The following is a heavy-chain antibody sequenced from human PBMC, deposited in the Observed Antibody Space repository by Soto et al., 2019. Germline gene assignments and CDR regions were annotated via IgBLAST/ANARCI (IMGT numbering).Heavy chain of an antibody. D-gene: IGHD3-22*01. J-gene: IGHJ4*02. CDR3: ARDGYYYDSSGYRGYFDY. CDR2: ISYDGSNK. Sequence: GGSLRLSCAASGFTFSSYAMHWVRQAPGKGLEWVEVISYDGSNKYYADSVKGRFTISRDNSKNTLYLQMNSLRAEDTAVYYCARDGYYYDSSGYRGYFDYWGQGTLVTVSS. CDR1: GFTFSSYA. V-gene: IGHV3-30*04.